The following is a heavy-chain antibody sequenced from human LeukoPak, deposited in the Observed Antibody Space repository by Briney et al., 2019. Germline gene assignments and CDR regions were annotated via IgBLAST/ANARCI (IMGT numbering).Heavy chain of an antibody. Sequence: LSLTCTVSGGSISSSSYYWGWIRQPPGKGLEWVSVIYSGGSTYYADSVKGRFTISRDNSKNTLYLQMNSLRAEDTAVYYCHLRELPTDLQFDYWGQGTLVTVSS. CDR3: HLRELPTDLQFDY. CDR1: GGSISSSSYY. D-gene: IGHD1-26*01. J-gene: IGHJ4*02. CDR2: IYSGGST. V-gene: IGHV3-53*01.